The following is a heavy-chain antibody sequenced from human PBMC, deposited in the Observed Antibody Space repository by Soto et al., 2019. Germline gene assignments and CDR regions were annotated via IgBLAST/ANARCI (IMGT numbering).Heavy chain of an antibody. CDR2: IYYSGST. J-gene: IGHJ6*01. Sequence: SGTLSLTCTVAGASPSSSSYYWGWIRQPPGKGLEWIGSIYYSGSTYYNPSLKSRVTISVDTSKNQFSLKLSSVTAADTAVYYCARLRGVVVISYYYYYDVMDVSGQGTSV. CDR3: ARLRGVVVISYYYYYDVMDV. CDR1: GASPSSSSYY. V-gene: IGHV4-39*01. D-gene: IGHD2-15*01.